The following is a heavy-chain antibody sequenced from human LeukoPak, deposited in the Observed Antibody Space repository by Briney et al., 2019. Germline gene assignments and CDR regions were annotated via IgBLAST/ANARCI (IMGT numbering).Heavy chain of an antibody. CDR2: ISGSGGST. V-gene: IGHV3-23*01. J-gene: IGHJ4*02. Sequence: GGSLRLSCAASGFTFSSYAMSWVRQAPGKGLEWVSAISGSGGSTYYADSVKGRFTISRDNSKNTLYMQMNSLRAEDTAVYYCAKDRRYSSSWFSYWGQGTLVTVSS. CDR3: AKDRRYSSSWFSY. CDR1: GFTFSSYA. D-gene: IGHD6-13*01.